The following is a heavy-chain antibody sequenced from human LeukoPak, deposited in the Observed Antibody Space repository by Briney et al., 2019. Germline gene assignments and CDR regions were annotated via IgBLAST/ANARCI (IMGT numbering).Heavy chain of an antibody. CDR3: ARGGFDSSAYYNYFDS. J-gene: IGHJ4*02. V-gene: IGHV4-59*01. CDR2: IHYSGTT. CDR1: GGSISSYY. D-gene: IGHD3-22*01. Sequence: PSETLSLTCTVSGGSISSYYWSWIRQPPGKGLEWIGYIHYSGTTNYNPSLKSRVTISVGTSNNQFSLTLRSVTAADTAVYYCARGGFDSSAYYNYFDSWGQGTLVTVSS.